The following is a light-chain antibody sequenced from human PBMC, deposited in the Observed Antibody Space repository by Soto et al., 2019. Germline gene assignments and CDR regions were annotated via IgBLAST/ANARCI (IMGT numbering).Light chain of an antibody. CDR1: QTISSW. CDR2: KAS. J-gene: IGKJ1*01. V-gene: IGKV1-5*03. CDR3: QHYNSYSEA. Sequence: DIQITQSPSTLSGSVGDRVTITCRASQTISSWLAWYQQKPGKAPKLLIYKASTLKSGVPSRFSGSGSGTEFTLTISSLQPDDFATYYCQHYNSYSEACGQGTKVDI.